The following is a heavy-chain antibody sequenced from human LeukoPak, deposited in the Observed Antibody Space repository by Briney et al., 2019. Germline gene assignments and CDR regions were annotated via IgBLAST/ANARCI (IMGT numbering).Heavy chain of an antibody. CDR3: AKDRVGASLDY. D-gene: IGHD1-26*01. Sequence: PGGSLRLSCGASGFSFSSYGMHWVRQAPGKGLEWVAVISYDGSNKYYADSVKGRFTISRDNSKNTLYLQMNSLRAEDTAVYYCAKDRVGASLDYWGQGTLVTVSS. J-gene: IGHJ4*02. V-gene: IGHV3-30*18. CDR2: ISYDGSNK. CDR1: GFSFSSYG.